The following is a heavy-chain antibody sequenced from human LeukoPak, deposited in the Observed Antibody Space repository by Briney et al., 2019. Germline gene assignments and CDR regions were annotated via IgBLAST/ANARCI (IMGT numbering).Heavy chain of an antibody. J-gene: IGHJ4*02. CDR1: GFTFSSYG. Sequence: GRSLRLSCAASGFTFSSYGMHWVRQAPGKGLEWVAVISYDGSNKYYADSVKGRFTISRDNSKNTLYLQMNSLRAEDTAVYYCARDRPDRLFDYWGQGTLVTVSS. V-gene: IGHV3-30*03. CDR2: ISYDGSNK. CDR3: ARDRPDRLFDY.